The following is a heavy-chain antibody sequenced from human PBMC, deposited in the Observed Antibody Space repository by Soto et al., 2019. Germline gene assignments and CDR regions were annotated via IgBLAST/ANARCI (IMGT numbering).Heavy chain of an antibody. CDR2: IKSKTDGGTT. J-gene: IGHJ6*02. V-gene: IGHV3-15*07. CDR1: GFTFSNAW. CDR3: ELIAAAEDYYYYYGMDV. D-gene: IGHD6-13*01. Sequence: GGSLRLSCAASGFTFSNAWMNWVRQAPGKGLEWVGRIKSKTDGGTTDYAAPVKGRFTISRDDSKNTLYLQMNSLKTEDTAVYYCELIAAAEDYYYYYGMDVWGQGTTVTVSS.